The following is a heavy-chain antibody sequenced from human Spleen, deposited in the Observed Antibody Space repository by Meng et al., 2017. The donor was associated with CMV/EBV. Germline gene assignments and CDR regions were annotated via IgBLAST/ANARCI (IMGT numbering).Heavy chain of an antibody. CDR1: GFSFSSYA. Sequence: QGQLVESGGGVFQPGGSLGSSCTASGFSFSSYASHWVRQAPGKGLEWVSVISYDGSNKCYADSVKGRFTISRDNSKHTLYLQMNSLMAEDTAVYYCARGYFDYWGQGTLVTVSS. CDR3: ARGYFDY. V-gene: IGHV3-30-3*01. J-gene: IGHJ4*02. CDR2: ISYDGSNK.